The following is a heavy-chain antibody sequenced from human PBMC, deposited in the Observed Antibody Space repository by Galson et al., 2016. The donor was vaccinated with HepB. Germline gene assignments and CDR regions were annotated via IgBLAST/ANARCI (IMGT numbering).Heavy chain of an antibody. CDR1: GFTFSTYW. V-gene: IGHV3-7*01. J-gene: IGHJ4*01. CDR3: ADPPSGF. CDR2: INQGGSEK. D-gene: IGHD6-25*01. Sequence: SLRLSCAASGFTFSTYWMSWVRLAPGKGLEWVANINQGGSEKLYVDSVKGRFTISRDNAKNSLYLQMSSLRAEDTAMYFCADPPSGFWGQGTLVAVSS.